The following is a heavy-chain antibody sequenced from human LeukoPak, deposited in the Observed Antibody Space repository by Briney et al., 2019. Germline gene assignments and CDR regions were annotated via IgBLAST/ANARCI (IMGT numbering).Heavy chain of an antibody. CDR3: AREAGTTFRTTTFDS. Sequence: SVKVSCKASADTFSNYPISWVRQAPGRGLEWMGGIIPIFNTTNYAQKFQGRVTITADKSTNSAYMELSSLRSEGTAVYYCAREAGTTFRTTTFDSWGQGTRVTVSS. D-gene: IGHD1-1*01. CDR1: ADTFSNYP. V-gene: IGHV1-69*06. CDR2: IIPIFNTT. J-gene: IGHJ4*02.